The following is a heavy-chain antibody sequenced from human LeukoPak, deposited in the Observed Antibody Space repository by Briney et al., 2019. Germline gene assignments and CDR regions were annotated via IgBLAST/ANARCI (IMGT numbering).Heavy chain of an antibody. CDR3: ARDKYYYDSSGYYYFDY. J-gene: IGHJ4*02. V-gene: IGHV4-4*07. Sequence: SETLSLTCTVSGDSISSYYWSWIRQPAGKGLEWIGRIQTTGSTNYNPSLKSRVTMSVDTSKNQFSLKLSSVTAADTAVYYCARDKYYYDSSGYYYFDYWGQGTLVTVSS. CDR2: IQTTGST. CDR1: GDSISSYY. D-gene: IGHD3-22*01.